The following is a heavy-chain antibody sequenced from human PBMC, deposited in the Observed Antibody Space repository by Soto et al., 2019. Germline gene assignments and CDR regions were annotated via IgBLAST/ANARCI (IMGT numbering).Heavy chain of an antibody. V-gene: IGHV3-23*01. J-gene: IGHJ4*02. CDR3: VRGGSANYYGLFDS. D-gene: IGHD1-26*01. Sequence: GGSLRLSCAASGLTFSNYAMSWVRQAPGKGLEWVSSIGGRGETTYYADSVKGRFTISRDNAKNTLYLQVNSLRPEDTAVYYCVRGGSANYYGLFDSWGQGTLVTVSS. CDR1: GLTFSNYA. CDR2: IGGRGETT.